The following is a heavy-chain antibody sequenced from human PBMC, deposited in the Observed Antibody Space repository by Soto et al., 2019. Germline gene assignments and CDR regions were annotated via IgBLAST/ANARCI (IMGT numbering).Heavy chain of an antibody. CDR3: AKGSVIVVVPAKEHFDY. D-gene: IGHD2-2*01. V-gene: IGHV3-30*18. Sequence: GGSLRLSCAASGFTFSSYGMHWVRQAPGKGLEWVAVISYDGSNKYYADSVKGRFTISRDNSKNTLYLQMNSLRAEDTAVYYCAKGSVIVVVPAKEHFDYWGQGTLVTVSS. CDR1: GFTFSSYG. J-gene: IGHJ4*02. CDR2: ISYDGSNK.